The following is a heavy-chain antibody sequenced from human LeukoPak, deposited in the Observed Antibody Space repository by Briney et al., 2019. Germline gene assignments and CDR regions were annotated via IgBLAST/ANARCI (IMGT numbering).Heavy chain of an antibody. CDR1: GLSFGDYA. Sequence: PGGSLRLSCTASGLSFGDYAMSWVRQAPGKGLEWVGFIRSKTYGGTPEYAASVEGRFTISRDDSKSIAYLQMNSLKTEDTAVYYCTRARGYSYGYIDYWGQGTLVTVSS. CDR2: IRSKTYGGTP. CDR3: TRARGYSYGYIDY. D-gene: IGHD5-18*01. V-gene: IGHV3-49*04. J-gene: IGHJ4*02.